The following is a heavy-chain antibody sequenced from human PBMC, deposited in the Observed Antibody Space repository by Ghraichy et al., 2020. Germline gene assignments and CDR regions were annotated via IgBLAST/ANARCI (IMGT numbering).Heavy chain of an antibody. CDR3: AKRPHGFDI. V-gene: IGHV3-23*01. CDR2: ISGSGGIT. J-gene: IGHJ3*02. Sequence: GGSLRLSCAASGFTFSTFAMSWVRQAPGKGLEWVSAISGSGGITFYADSVKGRFTISRDNSKDTLYLQMNSLRAEDTAVYYCAKRPHGFDIWGQGTMVTVSS. CDR1: GFTFSTFA.